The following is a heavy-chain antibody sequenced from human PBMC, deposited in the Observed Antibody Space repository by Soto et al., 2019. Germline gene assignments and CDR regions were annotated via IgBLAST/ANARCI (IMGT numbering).Heavy chain of an antibody. CDR1: GGSFSGYY. V-gene: IGHV4-34*01. J-gene: IGHJ4*02. Sequence: QVQLQQWGAGLLKPSETLSLTCAVYGGSFSGYYWSWIRQPPGKGLEWIGEINHSGSTNYNPSLKSRVTTSVDTSKNQFSLKLSSVTAADTAVYYCARGSSALLGYWGQGTLVTVSS. D-gene: IGHD7-27*01. CDR2: INHSGST. CDR3: ARGSSALLGY.